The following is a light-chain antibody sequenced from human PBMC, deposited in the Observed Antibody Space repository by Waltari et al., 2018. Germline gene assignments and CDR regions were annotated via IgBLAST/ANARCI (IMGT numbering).Light chain of an antibody. CDR1: GSNIGAGYD. CDR3: KSHDRSLSGLVI. V-gene: IGLV1-40*01. J-gene: IGLJ2*01. CDR2: PNS. Sequence: QSVLTQPPSVSGAPGQRVTIYCTGSGSNIGAGYDVHWYKHVTGTAPKLLMYPNSQRPSGVPDRFSCSRSGRAASLAITVLQAEAETDYACKSHDRSLSGLVIFGGGQKLTV.